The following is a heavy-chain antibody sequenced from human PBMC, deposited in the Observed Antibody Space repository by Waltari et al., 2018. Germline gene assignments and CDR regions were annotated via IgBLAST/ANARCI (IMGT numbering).Heavy chain of an antibody. Sequence: RLSCAVSGFIFSRFAMSWVRHTPGKGLEWVAGTSASSGSTYYADSVQCRFTISRDNSKKRVFLQMNSLRAEDTATYYCTKMRRNLPRDIIDNWGQGTQVIIAS. CDR2: TSASSGST. J-gene: IGHJ4*02. V-gene: IGHV3-23*01. CDR1: GFIFSRFA. CDR3: TKMRRNLPRDIIDN.